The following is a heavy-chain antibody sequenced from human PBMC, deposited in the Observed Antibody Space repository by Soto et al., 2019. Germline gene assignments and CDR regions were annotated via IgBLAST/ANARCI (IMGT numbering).Heavy chain of an antibody. CDR3: ANHIQSTGMRYFDY. CDR2: ITTSGGGT. V-gene: IGHV3-23*01. Sequence: EVHLLESGGGLVQPGGSLRLSCAASGFTFGRFAMTWVRQSPGKGLDWVSTITTSGGGTYYADSVKGRFDISRDKSKNTLYLQKSSLRAEDTAIYDCANHIQSTGMRYFDYWGQGILVTVSS. J-gene: IGHJ4*02. D-gene: IGHD1-1*01. CDR1: GFTFGRFA.